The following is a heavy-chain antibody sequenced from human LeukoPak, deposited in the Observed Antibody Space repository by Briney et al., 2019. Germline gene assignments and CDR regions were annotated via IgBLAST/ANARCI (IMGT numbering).Heavy chain of an antibody. V-gene: IGHV3-20*04. CDR1: GFVFDDYG. J-gene: IGHJ4*02. Sequence: PGGSLRLSCAACGFVFDDYGMKWVRQVPGRGLEWVSGINWNGGRTHYGNSVKGRYTISRDNAKNSLYLQMNSLRAEDTALYYCARDLGRGVDHWGQGTLVTFSS. CDR3: ARDLGRGVDH. D-gene: IGHD3-10*01. CDR2: INWNGGRT.